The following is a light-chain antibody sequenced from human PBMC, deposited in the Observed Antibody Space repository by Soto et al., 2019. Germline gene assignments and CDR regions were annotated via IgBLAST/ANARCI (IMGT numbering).Light chain of an antibody. CDR3: GSYTSSSTLV. V-gene: IGLV2-14*01. CDR2: EVS. Sequence: QSALTQPASVSGSPGQSIIISCTETSSDVGGYNYVSWYQHHPGKAPKLLIYEVSHRPSGVSNRFSGSKSGNTASLTISGLRAEDEADYYCGSYTSSSTLVFGGGTKLTVL. J-gene: IGLJ3*02. CDR1: SSDVGGYNY.